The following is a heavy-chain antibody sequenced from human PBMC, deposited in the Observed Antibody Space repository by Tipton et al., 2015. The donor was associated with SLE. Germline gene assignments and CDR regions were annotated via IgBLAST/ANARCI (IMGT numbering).Heavy chain of an antibody. CDR1: GGSFSGYY. Sequence: TLSLTCAVYGGSFSGYYWSWIRQPPGKGLEWIGEINHSGSTNYNPSLKSRVTISVDTSKNQFSLKLSSVTAADTAVYYCVRVAAAGRAFDIWGQGTMVTVSS. CDR2: INHSGST. J-gene: IGHJ3*02. CDR3: VRVAAAGRAFDI. V-gene: IGHV4-34*01. D-gene: IGHD6-13*01.